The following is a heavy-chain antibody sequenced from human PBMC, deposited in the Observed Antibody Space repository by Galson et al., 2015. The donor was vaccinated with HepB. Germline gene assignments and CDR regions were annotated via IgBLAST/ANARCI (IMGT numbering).Heavy chain of an antibody. CDR3: AGDIGSGTYYRGYLYYHFGMDV. D-gene: IGHD3-10*01. J-gene: IGHJ6*02. CDR1: GFNFGDYA. V-gene: IGHV3-49*03. Sequence: CATSGFNFGDYAMSWFRQAPGKGLEWVGFIRIKAYGETTEYATPVKGRFTISRDDSKGIAYLQMNSLKTEDTAVYFCAGDIGSGTYYRGYLYYHFGMDVWGQGTTVTVSS. CDR2: IRIKAYGETT.